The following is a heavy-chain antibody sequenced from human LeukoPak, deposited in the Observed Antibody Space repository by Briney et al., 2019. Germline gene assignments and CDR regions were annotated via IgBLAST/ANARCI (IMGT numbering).Heavy chain of an antibody. CDR2: IYDGDRT. V-gene: IGHV3-53*01. J-gene: IGHJ4*02. CDR3: VGDSIPSPNLDY. CDR1: GFIVSDKY. D-gene: IGHD2-21*01. Sequence: GGSLRLSCAASGFIVSDKYMSWVRQAPGKGLEWVAIIYDGDRTYYTDSVKGRFTLSRDNSKNTLYLQMNSLRAEDTAVYYCVGDSIPSPNLDYWGQGTLVTVSS.